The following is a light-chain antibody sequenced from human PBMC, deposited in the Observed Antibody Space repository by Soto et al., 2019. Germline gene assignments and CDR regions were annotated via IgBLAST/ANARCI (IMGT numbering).Light chain of an antibody. CDR1: SSDIGGYNY. CDR2: EVT. Sequence: QSVLTRPASVSGSPGQSISLSCTGSSSDIGGYNYVSWYQQHPGEAPKLLIFEVTHRPSGVSDRFSGSKSGSTASLTISGLQTDDEADYYCTSWTTNNIPYVFGTGTKVTV. CDR3: TSWTTNNIPYV. V-gene: IGLV2-14*03. J-gene: IGLJ1*01.